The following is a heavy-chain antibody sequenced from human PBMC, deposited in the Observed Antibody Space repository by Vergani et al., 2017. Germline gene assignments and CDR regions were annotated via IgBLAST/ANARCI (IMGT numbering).Heavy chain of an antibody. Sequence: EVQLVESGGGLVPPGRSLRLSCAASGFSFGDYAMTWVRQAPGKGLEWVAFIRNKAYGGTTEYAASVKGRFTISRDDSKRLAYLQLSGLKTEDTAVYFCSRLGAVAGMGGDYWGQGTLVTVSS. CDR1: GFSFGDYA. V-gene: IGHV3-49*04. CDR2: IRNKAYGGTT. J-gene: IGHJ4*02. D-gene: IGHD6-19*01. CDR3: SRLGAVAGMGGDY.